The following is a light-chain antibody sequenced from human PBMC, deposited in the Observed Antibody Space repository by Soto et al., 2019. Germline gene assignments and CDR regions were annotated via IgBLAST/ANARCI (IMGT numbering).Light chain of an antibody. V-gene: IGLV2-14*01. CDR1: SSDVGGYNS. J-gene: IGLJ1*01. Sequence: QSALTQPASVSGSPGQSITISCSGSSSDVGGYNSVSWYQQHPGKAPKLLIYELTNRPSGVSNRFSGSKSGSTASLTIAWLQAEDEADYYCNSSTSSGTYVFGTGTKLTVL. CDR2: ELT. CDR3: NSSTSSGTYV.